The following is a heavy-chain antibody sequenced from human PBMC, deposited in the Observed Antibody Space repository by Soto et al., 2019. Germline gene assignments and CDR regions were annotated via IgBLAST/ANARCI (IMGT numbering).Heavy chain of an antibody. CDR1: GYSISSSNW. CDR3: ARKSGVLDAFDI. CDR2: IYYSGST. V-gene: IGHV4-28*01. D-gene: IGHD2-8*01. J-gene: IGHJ3*02. Sequence: QVQLQESGPGLVKPSDTLSHTCAVSGYSISSSNWWGWIRQPPGKGLEWIGYIYYSGSTYYNPSLKSRVTMSADTSMNQSSLKLRSVTAVDTAVYYCARKSGVLDAFDIWGQGTMVTVSS.